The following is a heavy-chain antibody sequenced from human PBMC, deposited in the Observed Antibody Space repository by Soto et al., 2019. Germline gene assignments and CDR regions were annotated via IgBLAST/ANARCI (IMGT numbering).Heavy chain of an antibody. Sequence: ASVKVSCKASGYTFTNYAMHWVRQAPGQRLEWMGWINAGNGNTKYSQKFQDRVTITRDTSASTAYMGLSSLTSEDTAVYYCARDSHGCGYWGQGTLVTVSS. D-gene: IGHD2-21*01. J-gene: IGHJ4*02. CDR1: GYTFTNYA. CDR2: INAGNGNT. V-gene: IGHV1-3*01. CDR3: ARDSHGCGY.